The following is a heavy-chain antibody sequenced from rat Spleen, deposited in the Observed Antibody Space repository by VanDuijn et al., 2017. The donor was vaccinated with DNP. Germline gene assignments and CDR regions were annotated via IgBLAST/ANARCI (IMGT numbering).Heavy chain of an antibody. CDR3: ARHVLPLRIWDY. Sequence: EVQLVESGGGLVQPGRSLKLSCGGSGFTFSDYYMAWVRQSPTKGLEWVAYISYDGGGTYNGDSVKGRFTISRDNAKSTLYLQINSLRSEDMATYYCARHVLPLRIWDYWGQGVMVTVSS. D-gene: IGHD1-6*01. CDR2: ISYDGGGT. J-gene: IGHJ2*01. CDR1: GFTFSDYY. V-gene: IGHV5-22*01.